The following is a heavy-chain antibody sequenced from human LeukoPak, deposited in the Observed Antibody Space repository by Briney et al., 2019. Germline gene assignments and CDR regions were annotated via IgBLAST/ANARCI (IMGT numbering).Heavy chain of an antibody. CDR3: AKDNGGRRGFDY. D-gene: IGHD4-23*01. Sequence: GGSLRLSCKASGFTLNSHWMTWVRQAPGKGLEWGANINQDGSEKYYGDSVRGRFTIYRDNARNSMYLQMNSLRVDDTAVYYCAKDNGGRRGFDYWGQGTLVTVSS. CDR1: GFTLNSHW. V-gene: IGHV3-7*01. J-gene: IGHJ4*02. CDR2: INQDGSEK.